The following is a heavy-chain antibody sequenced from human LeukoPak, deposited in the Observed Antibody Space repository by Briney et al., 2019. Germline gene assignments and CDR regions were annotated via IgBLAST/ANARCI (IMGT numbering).Heavy chain of an antibody. CDR2: INHSGST. V-gene: IGHV4-34*01. Sequence: PSETLSLTCAVYGGSFSGYYWSWIRQPPGKGLEWIGEINHSGSTNYNPSLKSRVTISVDTSKNQFSLKLSSVTAADTAVYYCARHLKRWLQVGPKYYYYYYMDVWGKGTTVTISS. J-gene: IGHJ6*03. CDR1: GGSFSGYY. D-gene: IGHD5-24*01. CDR3: ARHLKRWLQVGPKYYYYYYMDV.